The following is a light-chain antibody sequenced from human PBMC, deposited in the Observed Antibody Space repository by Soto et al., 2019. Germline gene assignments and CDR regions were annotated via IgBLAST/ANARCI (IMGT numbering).Light chain of an antibody. CDR3: QKYNSAPWT. CDR1: QGISNY. CDR2: AAT. J-gene: IGKJ1*01. Sequence: DVQMTQSPSSLSASVGDRVIITCRASQGISNYLVWYQHKPGSAPKVLIYAATTLQSGVPSRLSGSGSGTDFILTISSLQPEDVATYYCQKYNSAPWTFGQGTKV. V-gene: IGKV1-27*01.